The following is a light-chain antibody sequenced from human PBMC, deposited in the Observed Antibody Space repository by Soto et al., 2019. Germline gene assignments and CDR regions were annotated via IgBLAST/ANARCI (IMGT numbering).Light chain of an antibody. CDR3: SSYSSVSTYV. Sequence: QSALTQPASVSGFPGQSIVIPCTGASSDVGAYNYVSWYQQHPGKAHKLIISEVSSRPSGVSSRFSGSKSGNKASLTISGLQAEDEAEYYCSSYSSVSTYVFGTGTKLTVL. CDR1: SSDVGAYNY. J-gene: IGLJ1*01. CDR2: EVS. V-gene: IGLV2-14*01.